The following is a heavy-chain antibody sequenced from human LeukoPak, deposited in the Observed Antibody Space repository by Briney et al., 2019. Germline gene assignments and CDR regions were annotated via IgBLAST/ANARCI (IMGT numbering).Heavy chain of an antibody. D-gene: IGHD3-3*01. V-gene: IGHV4-30-4*01. CDR3: ARGRFLESRNYYYGMDV. J-gene: IGHJ6*02. Sequence: SETLSLTCAVSGGSLSSGDYYWSWVRQPPGTGLEWIGYIYYSGSTYYNPSLKSRVTISVDTSKNQFSLKLSSVTAADTAVYYCARGRFLESRNYYYGMDVWGQGTTVTVSS. CDR1: GGSLSSGDYY. CDR2: IYYSGST.